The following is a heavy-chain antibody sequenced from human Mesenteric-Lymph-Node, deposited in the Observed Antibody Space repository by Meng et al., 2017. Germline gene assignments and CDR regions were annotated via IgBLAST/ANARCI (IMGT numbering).Heavy chain of an antibody. CDR2: ISYDGSNK. CDR1: GFTFSSYA. D-gene: IGHD6-13*01. CDR3: VRDRGAAGSDF. J-gene: IGHJ4*02. V-gene: IGHV3-30*04. Sequence: GESLKISCAASGFTFSSYAMHWVRQAPGKGLEWVAVISYDGSNKYYADSVKGRFTISRDNSKNTLYLQMNSLRAEDTAVYYCVRDRGAAGSDFWGQGTLVTVSS.